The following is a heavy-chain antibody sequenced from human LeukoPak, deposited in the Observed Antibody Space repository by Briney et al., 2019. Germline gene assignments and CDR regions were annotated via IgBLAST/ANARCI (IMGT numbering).Heavy chain of an antibody. Sequence: ASVKVSCKASGYTFTGYYMHWVRQAPGQGLEWMAWINPNSGGTNYAQKVQGRVTMTRDTSISTAYLELSRLRSDDTAVYYCARDLLGYCSSTSCWTYNWFDPWGQGTLVTVSS. V-gene: IGHV1-2*02. CDR2: INPNSGGT. J-gene: IGHJ5*02. CDR1: GYTFTGYY. D-gene: IGHD2-2*01. CDR3: ARDLLGYCSSTSCWTYNWFDP.